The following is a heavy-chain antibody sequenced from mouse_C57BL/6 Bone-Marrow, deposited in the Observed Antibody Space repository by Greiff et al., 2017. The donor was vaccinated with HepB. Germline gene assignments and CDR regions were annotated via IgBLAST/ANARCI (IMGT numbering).Heavy chain of an antibody. D-gene: IGHD2-9*01. V-gene: IGHV14-4*01. Sequence: VHVKQSGAELVRPGASVKLSCTASGFNIKDDYMHWVKQRPEQGLEWIGWIDPENGDTEYASKFQGKATITADTSSNTAYLQLSSLTSEDTAVYYCTLLLWLRRKDWFAYWGQGTLVTVSA. J-gene: IGHJ3*01. CDR3: TLLLWLRRKDWFAY. CDR2: IDPENGDT. CDR1: GFNIKDDY.